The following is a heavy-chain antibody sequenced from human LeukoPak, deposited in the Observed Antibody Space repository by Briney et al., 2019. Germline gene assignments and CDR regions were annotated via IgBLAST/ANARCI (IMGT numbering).Heavy chain of an antibody. V-gene: IGHV3-11*01. CDR2: ISSSGSTI. J-gene: IGHJ4*02. CDR1: GFTFSDYY. CDR3: ARDLSTYYYDSSGYYYGGFDY. Sequence: GGSLRLSCAASGFTFSDYYMSWIRQAPGKGLEWVSYISSSGSTIYYADSVKGRFTISRDNAKNSLYLQMNSLRAEDTAVYYCARDLSTYYYDSSGYYYGGFDYWGQGTLVTVSS. D-gene: IGHD3-22*01.